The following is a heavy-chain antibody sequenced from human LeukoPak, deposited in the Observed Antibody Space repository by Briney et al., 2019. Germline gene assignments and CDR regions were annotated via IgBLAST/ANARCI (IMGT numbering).Heavy chain of an antibody. J-gene: IGHJ4*02. Sequence: GGSLRLSCAASGFIFSSYGMHWVRQAPGRGLEWVAGVWSDGSNKNYVDSVKGRFTISRDDSKNTLYLEMNSLRVEDTAVYYCARDRIVGQTYYFDHWGQGSLVTVSS. CDR3: ARDRIVGQTYYFDH. V-gene: IGHV3-33*01. D-gene: IGHD1-26*01. CDR2: VWSDGSNK. CDR1: GFIFSSYG.